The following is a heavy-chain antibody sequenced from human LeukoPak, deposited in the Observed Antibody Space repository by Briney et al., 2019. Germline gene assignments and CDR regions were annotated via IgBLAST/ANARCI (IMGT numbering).Heavy chain of an antibody. V-gene: IGHV3-21*01. CDR2: ISSSSYI. D-gene: IGHD2-21*01. J-gene: IGHJ3*02. CDR1: GFTFSSYS. Sequence: PGGSLRLSCAASGFTFSSYSMNWVRQAPGKGLEWVSSISSSSYIYYADSVKGRFTISRDNAKNSLYLQMNSLRAEDTAVYYCARSSDVMDLLIWGQGTMVTVSS. CDR3: ARSSDVMDLLI.